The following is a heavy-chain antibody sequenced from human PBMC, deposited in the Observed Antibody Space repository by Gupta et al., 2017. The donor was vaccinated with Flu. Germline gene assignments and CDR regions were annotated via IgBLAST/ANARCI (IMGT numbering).Heavy chain of an antibody. CDR1: GFTFIHAW. J-gene: IGHJ4*02. D-gene: IGHD4-4*01. CDR3: TTVGSTYAH. V-gene: IGHV3-15*01. Sequence: EVQLVESGGGLVKPGGSLRLSLAASGFTFIHAWMSWVRQAPGKGPEWVGRIKTKTEAGTTDYAAPVKGRFTISRDDSKTTLYLQMNSLKTEDTAVYYCTTVGSTYAHWGQGTLVTVSS. CDR2: IKTKTEAGTT.